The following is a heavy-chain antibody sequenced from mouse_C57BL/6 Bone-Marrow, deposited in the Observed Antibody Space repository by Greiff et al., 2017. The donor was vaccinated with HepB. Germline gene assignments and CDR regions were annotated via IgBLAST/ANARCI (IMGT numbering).Heavy chain of an antibody. V-gene: IGHV14-4*01. CDR2: IDPENGDT. J-gene: IGHJ4*01. CDR3: TIGYYYAMDY. CDR1: GFNIKDDY. Sequence: EVQLQQSGAELVRPGASVKLSCTASGFNIKDDYMHWVKQRPEQGLEWIGWIDPENGDTEYASKFQGKATITADTSSNTAYLQLSSLTSEDTAVYYCTIGYYYAMDYWGQGTSVTVSS.